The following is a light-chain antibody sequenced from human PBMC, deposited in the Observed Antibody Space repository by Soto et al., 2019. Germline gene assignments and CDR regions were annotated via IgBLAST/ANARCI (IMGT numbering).Light chain of an antibody. Sequence: QSALTQPASVSGSPGQSITISCTGTSSDVGGYNSVSWYQQHPGKAPKLMIYDVSNRPSGVSNRFSGSKSGNTASLTISGLQAEDEADYYCNSYTSNNGWVFGGGTKLTVL. CDR2: DVS. CDR3: NSYTSNNGWV. V-gene: IGLV2-14*01. CDR1: SSDVGGYNS. J-gene: IGLJ3*02.